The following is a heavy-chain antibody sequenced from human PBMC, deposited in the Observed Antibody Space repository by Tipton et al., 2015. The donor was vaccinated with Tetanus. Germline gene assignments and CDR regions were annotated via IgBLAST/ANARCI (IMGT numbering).Heavy chain of an antibody. D-gene: IGHD3-22*01. CDR1: GGTFSNYD. CDR2: FSPIFRRP. CDR3: AREAINSEDRRAFDV. Sequence: QLVQSGAEVKKPGSSEKDSCKSSGGTFSNYDFNWVRQAPGQGLEGMGGFSPIFRRPNYAQKFQGRVTISADESTSTAYMELRSLTSADTAIYYCAREAINSEDRRAFDVWGQGTMVTVSP. J-gene: IGHJ3*01. V-gene: IGHV1-69*01.